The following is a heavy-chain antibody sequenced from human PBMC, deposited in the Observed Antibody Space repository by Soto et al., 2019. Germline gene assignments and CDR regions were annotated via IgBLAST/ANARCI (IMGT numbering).Heavy chain of an antibody. CDR2: INHRGST. V-gene: IGHV4-34*01. J-gene: IGHJ4*02. CDR3: ERGSRIAYVSGAGTYHVFDY. D-gene: IGHD3-10*01. CDR1: GGPFSDFF. Sequence: QVRLQQGGAGLLKPTETLSLTCTVSGGPFSDFFWSWIRQPPGKGLEWIGEINHRGSTQHNPSLNRRVSMSVDPSKNQFSLKLTSVTAADTAVYYCERGSRIAYVSGAGTYHVFDYWGQGALVAVSS.